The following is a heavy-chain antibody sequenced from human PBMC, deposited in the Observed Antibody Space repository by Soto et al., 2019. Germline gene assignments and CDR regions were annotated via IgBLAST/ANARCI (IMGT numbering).Heavy chain of an antibody. CDR3: ARVRLNYAFDI. J-gene: IGHJ3*02. CDR1: GFTVSSNY. D-gene: IGHD1-1*01. CDR2: IYSGGST. Sequence: ASGFTVSSNYMSWVRQAPGKGLEWVSVIYSGGSTYYADSVKGRFTISRDNSKNTLYLQMNSLRAEDTAVYYCARVRLNYAFDIWGQGTMVTVSS. V-gene: IGHV3-53*01.